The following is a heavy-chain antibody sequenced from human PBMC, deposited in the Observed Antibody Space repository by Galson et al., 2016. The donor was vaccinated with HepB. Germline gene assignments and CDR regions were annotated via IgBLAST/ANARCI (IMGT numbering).Heavy chain of an antibody. Sequence: SLRLSCAASGFTFSSYWMSWVRQAPGKGLEWVANIKQDGSEKYYVDSVKGRFTISRDNAKNSLYLQMNSLRAEDTAVYYCARDLSSSSPRGWFDPWGQGTLVTVSS. J-gene: IGHJ5*02. D-gene: IGHD6-6*01. CDR3: ARDLSSSSPRGWFDP. CDR1: GFTFSSYW. CDR2: IKQDGSEK. V-gene: IGHV3-7*03.